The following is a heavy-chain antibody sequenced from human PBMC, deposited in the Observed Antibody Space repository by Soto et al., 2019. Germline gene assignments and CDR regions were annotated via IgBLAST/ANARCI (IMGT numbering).Heavy chain of an antibody. CDR3: ARHVDGNTAMVWFYLDYYYYMDV. Sequence: SETLSLTCTVSGGSISSSSYYWGWIRQPPGKGLEWIGSIYYSGSTYYNPSLKSRVTISVDTSKNQFSLKLSSVTAADTAVYYCARHVDGNTAMVWFYLDYYYYMDVWGKGTTVTVSS. V-gene: IGHV4-39*01. D-gene: IGHD5-18*01. CDR2: IYYSGST. J-gene: IGHJ6*03. CDR1: GGSISSSSYY.